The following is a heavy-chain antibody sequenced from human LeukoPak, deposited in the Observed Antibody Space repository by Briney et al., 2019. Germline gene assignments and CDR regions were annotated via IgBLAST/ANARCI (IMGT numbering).Heavy chain of an antibody. CDR2: YSGFNDDT. D-gene: IGHD2-21*01. CDR3: ARAFYFGGKYDWLDP. J-gene: IGHJ5*02. Sequence: ASVTLSFKASGYTFTTYRITWVRQAPGQGLEWMGWYSGFNDDTNYAQKFQGRVIMTTDKSTSTAYLELRSLTPDDTAVYYCARAFYFGGKYDWLDPWGQGTLVTVSS. CDR1: GYTFTTYR. V-gene: IGHV1-18*01.